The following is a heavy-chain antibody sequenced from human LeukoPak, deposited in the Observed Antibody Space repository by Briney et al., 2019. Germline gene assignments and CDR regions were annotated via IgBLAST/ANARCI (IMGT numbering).Heavy chain of an antibody. D-gene: IGHD3-10*01. Sequence: KSSETLSLTCTVSGVSISSSSYYWGRIRQPPGKGLEWIGSIYYTGRTYYNPSLKSRVTISVDTSKNQVSLRLSSATAADTAVYYCARDASGGSGSYKYYFDYWGQGTLVTVSS. J-gene: IGHJ4*02. CDR3: ARDASGGSGSYKYYFDY. CDR2: IYYTGRT. V-gene: IGHV4-39*02. CDR1: GVSISSSSYY.